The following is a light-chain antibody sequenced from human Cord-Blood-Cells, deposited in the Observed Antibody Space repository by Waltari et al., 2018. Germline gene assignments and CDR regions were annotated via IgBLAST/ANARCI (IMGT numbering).Light chain of an antibody. CDR3: SSYTSSSTVV. V-gene: IGLV2-14*01. J-gene: IGLJ2*01. CDR1: SSDVGGYNY. CDR2: DVS. Sequence: QSALTQPASVSGSPGQSITISCTGTSSDVGGYNYVSWYQQHPGQDPKLMIYDVSIRPSVVCNRFSGSKSGNTAFLTISGLQAEDEADYYCSSYTSSSTVVFGGGTKLTVL.